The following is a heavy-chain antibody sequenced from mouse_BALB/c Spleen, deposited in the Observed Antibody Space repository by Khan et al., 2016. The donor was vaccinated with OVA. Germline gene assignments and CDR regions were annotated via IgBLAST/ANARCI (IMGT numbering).Heavy chain of an antibody. V-gene: IGHV2-6-1*01. J-gene: IGHJ4*01. CDR3: ASQPYEHYNIIDY. CDR1: GFSLTNYG. D-gene: IGHD1-1*01. CDR2: IWSDGST. Sequence: QVQLKESGPGLVAPSQSLSITCTISGFSLTNYGVHWVRQPPGKGLEWLVVIWSDGSTTYNSALKSRLTISKDNSKSNAFLKMNSLQTDDTAMYVCASQPYEHYNIIDYWGQGTSVTVSS.